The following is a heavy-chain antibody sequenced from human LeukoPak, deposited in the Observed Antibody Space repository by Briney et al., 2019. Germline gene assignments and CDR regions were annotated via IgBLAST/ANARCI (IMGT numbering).Heavy chain of an antibody. Sequence: GGSLRLSCAASGFTFSSYSMNWVRQTPGKGLEWASSISTSSSYIYYADSVKGRFTISRDNAKNSLYLQMNSLRAEDTAVYYCAREITPYVDIVATMSFDPSPGGAFDYWGQGTLVTVSS. J-gene: IGHJ4*02. D-gene: IGHD5-12*01. CDR2: ISTSSSYI. CDR1: GFTFSSYS. V-gene: IGHV3-21*01. CDR3: AREITPYVDIVATMSFDPSPGGAFDY.